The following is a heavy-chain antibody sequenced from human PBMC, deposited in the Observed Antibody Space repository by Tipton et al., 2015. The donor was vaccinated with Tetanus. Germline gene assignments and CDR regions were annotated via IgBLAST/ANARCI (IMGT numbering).Heavy chain of an antibody. Sequence: TLSLTCAVYGGSFSGYYWSWIRQPPGKGLEWIGEINHSGSTNYNPSLKSRVTISVDTSKNQFSLKLSSVTAADTAVYYCARGRGYHYDYVWGSYRTKTGNWFDPWGQGTLVTVSS. J-gene: IGHJ5*02. CDR3: ARGRGYHYDYVWGSYRTKTGNWFDP. CDR2: INHSGST. CDR1: GGSFSGYY. V-gene: IGHV4-34*01. D-gene: IGHD3-16*02.